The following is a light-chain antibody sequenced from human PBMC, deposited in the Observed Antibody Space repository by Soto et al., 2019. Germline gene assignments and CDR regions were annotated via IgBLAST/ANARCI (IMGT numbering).Light chain of an antibody. CDR1: QSLANSF. J-gene: IGKJ5*01. V-gene: IGKV3-20*01. Sequence: IVMTQSPATLSVSPGESATLSCRASQSLANSFIAWYQQKPGQAPRLLIYDTSSRASGIPDRFSGSGSGTDFTLTISRLETEDFAVFFCQQYGTSEIIFGQGTRLEIK. CDR2: DTS. CDR3: QQYGTSEII.